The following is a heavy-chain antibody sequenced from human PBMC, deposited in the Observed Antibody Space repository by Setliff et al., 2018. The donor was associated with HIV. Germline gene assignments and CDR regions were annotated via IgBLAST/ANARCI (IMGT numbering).Heavy chain of an antibody. CDR1: GDNFTSYT. D-gene: IGHD3-16*01. Sequence: ASVKVSCKASGDNFTSYTFXXVRQAPGQTPEWMGWINPDNGNTQYSQKFRGRVTMTXDTSANTVFMQMSSLRSADTSIFYCAMTKMIYYFDYWGPGTLVTVSS. CDR3: AMTKMIYYFDY. CDR2: INPDNGNT. V-gene: IGHV1-3*01. J-gene: IGHJ4*02.